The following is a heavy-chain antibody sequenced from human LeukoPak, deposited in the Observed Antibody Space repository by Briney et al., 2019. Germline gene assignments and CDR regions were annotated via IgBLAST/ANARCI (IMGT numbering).Heavy chain of an antibody. D-gene: IGHD3-16*02. CDR2: IISKAYGGTT. Sequence: GRSLRLSCTASGFTFGDYAMSWVRQAPGKGLEWVGFIISKAYGGTTEYAASVKGRFTISRDDSKSIAYMQMNSLKTEDTAVYYCTRDRYDYVWGSYRLRYFDYWGQGTLVTVSS. J-gene: IGHJ4*02. CDR3: TRDRYDYVWGSYRLRYFDY. V-gene: IGHV3-49*04. CDR1: GFTFGDYA.